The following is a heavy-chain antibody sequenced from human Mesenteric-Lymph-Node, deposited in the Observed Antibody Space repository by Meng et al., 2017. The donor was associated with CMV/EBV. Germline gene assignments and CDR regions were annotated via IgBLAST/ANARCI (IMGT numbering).Heavy chain of an antibody. V-gene: IGHV4-28*02. Sequence: AVSRYSISSSNWWGWIRQPPGKGLEWIGYIYYSGSINHNPSLKSRVTMSVDTSKNQFSLKLSSVTAVDTAVYYCARTYRSSWFIDHWGQGTLVTVSS. CDR2: IYYSGSI. J-gene: IGHJ5*02. CDR3: ARTYRSSWFIDH. D-gene: IGHD6-13*01. CDR1: RYSISSSNW.